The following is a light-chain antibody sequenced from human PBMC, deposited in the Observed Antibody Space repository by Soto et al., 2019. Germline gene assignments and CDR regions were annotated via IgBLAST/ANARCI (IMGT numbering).Light chain of an antibody. CDR3: QHRSNWPA. V-gene: IGKV3D-20*02. CDR2: RAS. CDR1: HSVSSSY. Sequence: EIVLTQSPGTLRLSPGERATLSCRASHSVSSSYLTWYQQRPGQAPRLLIYRASRRATGIAARFSGSGSGTDFTLTISSLEPEDFALYSCQHRSNWPAFGGGTKVEIK. J-gene: IGKJ4*01.